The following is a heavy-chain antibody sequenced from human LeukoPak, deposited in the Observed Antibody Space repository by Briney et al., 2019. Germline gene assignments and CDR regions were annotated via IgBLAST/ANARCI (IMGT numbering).Heavy chain of an antibody. J-gene: IGHJ5*02. CDR2: ISGSGDST. V-gene: IGHV3-23*01. CDR3: ASQLVGADYGGFDP. D-gene: IGHD1-26*01. CDR1: GFTFSNYW. Sequence: GGSLRLSCAASGFTFSNYWMSWVRQAPGKGLEWVSAISGSGDSTYYADSVKGRFTISRDNSKNTLDLQMNSLRAEDTAVYYCASQLVGADYGGFDPWGQGTLVTVSS.